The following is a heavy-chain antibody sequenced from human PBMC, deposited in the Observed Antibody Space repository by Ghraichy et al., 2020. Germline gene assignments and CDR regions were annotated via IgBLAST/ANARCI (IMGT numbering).Heavy chain of an antibody. Sequence: SETLSLTCTVSGGSISSSSYYWGWIRQPPGKGLEWIGSIYYSGSTYYNPSLKSRVTISVDTSKNQFSLKLSSVTAADTAVYYCARQGSSWYNNNYYYMDVWGKGTTVTVSS. CDR2: IYYSGST. D-gene: IGHD6-13*01. CDR1: GGSISSSSYY. CDR3: ARQGSSWYNNNYYYMDV. V-gene: IGHV4-39*01. J-gene: IGHJ6*03.